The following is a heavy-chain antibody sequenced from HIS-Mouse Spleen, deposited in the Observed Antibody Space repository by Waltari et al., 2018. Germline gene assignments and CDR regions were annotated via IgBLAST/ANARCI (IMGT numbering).Heavy chain of an antibody. V-gene: IGHV1-18*01. CDR2: IIAYNCNT. Sequence: QVQLVQSGAEVKKPGASVKVSCKASGYTFTSYGISWVRQAPGQGLEWMGWIIAYNCNTNYGQKLQGRVTMTTDTSTSTAYMELRSLRSDDTAVYYCARLNSPVGAMAFDIWGQGTMVTVSS. CDR1: GYTFTSYG. CDR3: ARLNSPVGAMAFDI. D-gene: IGHD1-26*01. J-gene: IGHJ3*02.